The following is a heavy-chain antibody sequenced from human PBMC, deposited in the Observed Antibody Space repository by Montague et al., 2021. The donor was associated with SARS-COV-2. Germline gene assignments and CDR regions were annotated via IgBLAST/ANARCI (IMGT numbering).Heavy chain of an antibody. J-gene: IGHJ4*02. CDR1: GGSVNSGSYH. Sequence: SETLSLTCTASGGSVNSGSYHWNWIRQPPGKGLEWIGYIYYSGSTSYNPSLKSRVTISLDTSENQFSLNLTSVTAADTALYFCARELEIHDFLSGYYIGDWGQGTLVTVSS. CDR3: ARELEIHDFLSGYYIGD. V-gene: IGHV4-61*01. D-gene: IGHD3-3*01. CDR2: IYYSGST.